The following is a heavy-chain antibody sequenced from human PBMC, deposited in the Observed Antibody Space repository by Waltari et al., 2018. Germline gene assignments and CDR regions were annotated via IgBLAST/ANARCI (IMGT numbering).Heavy chain of an antibody. Sequence: EVQLVESGGGLVQPGGSLRLSCAASGFTFSNSWMYWVLQAPGKGLVWVSRINGDGSTTNYADSVKGRFTISRDNAKNTVYLQMSSLRAEDTAVYYCATPTSSKGIAVALRWGQGTLVPVSS. J-gene: IGHJ4*02. D-gene: IGHD6-19*01. CDR2: INGDGSTT. V-gene: IGHV3-74*01. CDR3: ATPTSSKGIAVALR. CDR1: GFTFSNSW.